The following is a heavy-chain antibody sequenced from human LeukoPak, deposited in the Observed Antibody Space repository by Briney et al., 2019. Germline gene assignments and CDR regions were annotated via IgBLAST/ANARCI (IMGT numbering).Heavy chain of an antibody. CDR2: IYYSGST. D-gene: IGHD3-10*01. Sequence: PSETLSLTCTVSGGSISSGGYYWSWIRQHPGKGLEWIVYIYYSGSTYYNPSLKSRVTISVDTSKNQFSLKLTSVTAADTAVYYCAREGPGRGVIGNIDYWGQGTLVTVSS. CDR1: GGSISSGGYY. CDR3: AREGPGRGVIGNIDY. V-gene: IGHV4-31*03. J-gene: IGHJ4*02.